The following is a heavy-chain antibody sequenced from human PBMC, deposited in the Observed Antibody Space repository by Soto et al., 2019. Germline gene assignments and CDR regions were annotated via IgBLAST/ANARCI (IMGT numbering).Heavy chain of an antibody. CDR1: GFTFSSYA. CDR3: AKDLYSSSWGYFQH. D-gene: IGHD6-13*01. J-gene: IGHJ1*01. Sequence: GGSLRLSCAASGFTFSSYAMSWVRQAPGKGLGWVSAISGSGSSTYYADSVKGRFTISRDNSKNTLYLQMNSLRAEDTAVYYCAKDLYSSSWGYFQHWGQGTLVTVSS. V-gene: IGHV3-23*01. CDR2: ISGSGSST.